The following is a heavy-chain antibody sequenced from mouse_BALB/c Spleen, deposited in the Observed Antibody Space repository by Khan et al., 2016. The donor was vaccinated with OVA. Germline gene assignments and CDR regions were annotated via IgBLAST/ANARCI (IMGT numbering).Heavy chain of an antibody. CDR1: GYSITSDYA. CDR3: ARDGSRYYDAMDY. Sequence: EVQLQESGPGLVKPSQSLSLTCIVTGYSITSDYAWNWIRQFPGNKLEWMGYISYSGSTNYNQSLKSRISITRDTSKNQFFMQLNSVTTEDTATXDCARDGSRYYDAMDYWGQGTSVTVSS. D-gene: IGHD2-3*01. CDR2: ISYSGST. J-gene: IGHJ4*01. V-gene: IGHV3-2*02.